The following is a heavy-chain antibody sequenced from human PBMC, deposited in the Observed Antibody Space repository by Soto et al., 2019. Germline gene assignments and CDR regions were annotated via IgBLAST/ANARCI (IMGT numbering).Heavy chain of an antibody. V-gene: IGHV1-69*13. D-gene: IGHD3-9*01. CDR2: NIPIFGTA. CDR3: ARDSFDILTGYPTPGWFDP. Sequence: SVKVSCKASGGTFSSYAISWVRQAPGQGLEWMGGNIPIFGTANYAQKFQGRVTITADESTSTAYMELSSLRSEDTAVYYCARDSFDILTGYPTPGWFDPWGQGTLVTVSS. CDR1: GGTFSSYA. J-gene: IGHJ5*02.